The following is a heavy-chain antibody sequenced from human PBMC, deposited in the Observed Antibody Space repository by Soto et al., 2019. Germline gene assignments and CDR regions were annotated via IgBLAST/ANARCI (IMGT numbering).Heavy chain of an antibody. CDR1: SGSITSSNC. Sequence: SETLSLTVAVPSGSITSSNCWSGVRGRPGKGLEWIGEIYHSGSTNYNPSLKSRVTISVDKSKNQFSLKLSSVTAADTAVYYCARAADYGDYGLNYYYYMDVWGKGTTVS. J-gene: IGHJ6*03. CDR3: ARAADYGDYGLNYYYYMDV. V-gene: IGHV4-4*02. D-gene: IGHD4-17*01. CDR2: IYHSGST.